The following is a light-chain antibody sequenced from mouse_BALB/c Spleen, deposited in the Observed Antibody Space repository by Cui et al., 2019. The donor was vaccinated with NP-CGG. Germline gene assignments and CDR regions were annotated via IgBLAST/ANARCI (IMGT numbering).Light chain of an antibody. Sequence: HALVTQVSALTTSPGETDTLICRPSTGAVTTSNYANWVQEKPDHLFTGLIGGTNNRAPGVPARFSGSLIGDKAALTITGAQTEDEAIYFCALWYSNHWVFGGGTKLTVL. CDR2: GTN. CDR1: TGAVTTSNY. V-gene: IGLV1*01. CDR3: ALWYSNHWV. J-gene: IGLJ1*01.